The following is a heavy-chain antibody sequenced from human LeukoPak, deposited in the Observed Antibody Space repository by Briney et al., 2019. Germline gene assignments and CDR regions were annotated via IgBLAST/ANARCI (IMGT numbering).Heavy chain of an antibody. CDR1: GYSFPSYW. V-gene: IGHV5-51*01. CDR2: IYPGDSNT. CDR3: ARVQNYYDSSGYHFYAFDI. D-gene: IGHD3-22*01. Sequence: GESLKISCKGSGYSFPSYWIVWVRQMPGKGLEWMGIIYPGDSNTRYSPSFQDQVTISADKSISTAYLQWSSLKASDTAMYYCARVQNYYDSSGYHFYAFDIWGQGTMVTVSS. J-gene: IGHJ3*02.